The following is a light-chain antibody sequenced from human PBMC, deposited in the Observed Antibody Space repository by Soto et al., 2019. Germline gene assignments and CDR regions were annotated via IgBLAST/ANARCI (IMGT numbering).Light chain of an antibody. V-gene: IGKV3-20*01. Sequence: EIVLTQSPGTLSLSPGERATLFCMASQSIASSCLAWYQKKPRQSPRLPISGASKRATGIPDRFSGSGSGTDFSLTISRLAPEDYAVYYCQEYGTSPRLTFGGGTKV. CDR3: QEYGTSPRLT. CDR1: QSIASSC. CDR2: GAS. J-gene: IGKJ4*01.